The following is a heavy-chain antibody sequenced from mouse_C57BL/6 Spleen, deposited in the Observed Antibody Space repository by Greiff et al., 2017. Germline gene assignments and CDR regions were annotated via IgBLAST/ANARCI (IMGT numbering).Heavy chain of an antibody. CDR1: GYTFTDYE. CDR2: IVPETGGT. Sequence: QVQLQQSGAELVRPGASVTLSCKASGYTFTDYEMHWVKQTPVHGLEWIGAIVPETGGTAYNQKFKGKAILTADKSSSTAYMELRSLTSEDSAVYYCTPNWGYFDYWGQGTTLTVSS. D-gene: IGHD4-1*01. CDR3: TPNWGYFDY. V-gene: IGHV1-15*01. J-gene: IGHJ2*01.